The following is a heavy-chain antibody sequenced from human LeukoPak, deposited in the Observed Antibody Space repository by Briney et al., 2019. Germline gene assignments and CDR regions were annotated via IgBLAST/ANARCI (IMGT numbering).Heavy chain of an antibody. CDR1: GFTFSGSD. Sequence: GGSLRLSCAASGFTFSGSDMHWVRQASGKGLEWVGRIRSKANNYATAYAASVKGRFTISRDDSKNTAYLQMISLKTEDTAVYYCTEPDFVYWGQGTLVTVSS. CDR3: TEPDFVY. J-gene: IGHJ4*02. V-gene: IGHV3-73*01. CDR2: IRSKANNYAT.